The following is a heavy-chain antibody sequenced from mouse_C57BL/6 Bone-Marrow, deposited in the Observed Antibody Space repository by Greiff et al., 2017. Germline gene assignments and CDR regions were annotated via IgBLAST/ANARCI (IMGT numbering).Heavy chain of an antibody. CDR1: GFTFTDYY. Sequence: EVHLVESGGGLVQPGGSLSLSCAASGFTFTDYYMSWVRQPPGKALEWLGFIRNKANGYTTEYSASVKGRFTISRDNSQSILYLQMNALRAEDSATYYCARFYYGSRRDYFDYWGQGTTLTVSS. D-gene: IGHD1-1*01. J-gene: IGHJ2*01. CDR2: IRNKANGYTT. V-gene: IGHV7-3*01. CDR3: ARFYYGSRRDYFDY.